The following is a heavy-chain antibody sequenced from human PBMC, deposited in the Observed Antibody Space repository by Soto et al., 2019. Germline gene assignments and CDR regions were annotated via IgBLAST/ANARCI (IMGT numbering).Heavy chain of an antibody. CDR2: IYYSGST. D-gene: IGHD2-21*02. Sequence: QVQLQESGPGLVKPSQTLSLTCTVSGGSISSGGYYWSWIRQHPGKGLEWIGYIYYSGSTYYNPSVKSRVTISVDTSKNQFSLKMSSVTAADTAVYYCARSAIVVVTAYFDYWGQGTLVTVSS. CDR1: GGSISSGGYY. J-gene: IGHJ4*02. V-gene: IGHV4-31*03. CDR3: ARSAIVVVTAYFDY.